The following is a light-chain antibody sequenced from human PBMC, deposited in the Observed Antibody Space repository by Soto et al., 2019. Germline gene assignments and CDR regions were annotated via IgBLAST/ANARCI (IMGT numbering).Light chain of an antibody. CDR3: SSYAASNNFYFV. CDR2: EVT. CDR1: SSDVGGYSY. Sequence: QSALTQPPSVSGSPGQSVTISCTGTSSDVGGYSYVSWYQQYPGRAPKLMIYEVTKRPSGVPDRFSGSKSGNTASLTVSGLQAEDEADYYCSSYAASNNFYFVFGGGTKLTVL. J-gene: IGLJ3*02. V-gene: IGLV2-8*01.